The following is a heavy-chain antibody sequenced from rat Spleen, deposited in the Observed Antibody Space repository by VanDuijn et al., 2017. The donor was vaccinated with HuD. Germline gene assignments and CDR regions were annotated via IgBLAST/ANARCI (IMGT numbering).Heavy chain of an antibody. CDR2: IIYDGSST. J-gene: IGHJ2*01. Sequence: EVQLVESGGGLVQPGRSMKLSCAASGLTFSDYAMAWVRQAPKKGLEWVATIIYDGSSTYYRDSVKGRFTLSRDNAKSTLYLQMGSLGSENTATYYCARRXXGYXDYFXXWGQGXXVTVSS. CDR1: GLTFSDYA. V-gene: IGHV5-17*01. CDR3: ARRXXGYXDYFXX. D-gene: IGHD1-3*01.